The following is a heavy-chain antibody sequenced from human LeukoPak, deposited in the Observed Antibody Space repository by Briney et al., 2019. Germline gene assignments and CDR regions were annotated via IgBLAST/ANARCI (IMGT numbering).Heavy chain of an antibody. CDR1: GGSISSYY. CDR2: IYYSGST. CDR3: ARERARYYFEY. Sequence: SETLSLTCTVSGGSISSYYWSWIRQPPGKGLEWIGYIYYSGSTNYNPSLKGRVTISVDTSKNQFSLKLSSVTAADTAVYYCARERARYYFEYWGQGTLVTVSS. J-gene: IGHJ4*02. V-gene: IGHV4-59*01.